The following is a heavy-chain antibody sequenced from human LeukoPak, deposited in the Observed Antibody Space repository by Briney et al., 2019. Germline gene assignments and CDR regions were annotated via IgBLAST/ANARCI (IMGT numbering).Heavy chain of an antibody. Sequence: PGGALRLSCAASGFTFSSYEMNWVRQAPGKGLEGGSYISSSGSTIYYADSVKGRFTISRDNAKNSLYLQMNSLRAEDTAVYYCARALGYYYDSSGPRDIYYFDYWGQGTLVTVSS. CDR2: ISSSGSTI. CDR3: ARALGYYYDSSGPRDIYYFDY. J-gene: IGHJ4*02. D-gene: IGHD3-22*01. V-gene: IGHV3-48*03. CDR1: GFTFSSYE.